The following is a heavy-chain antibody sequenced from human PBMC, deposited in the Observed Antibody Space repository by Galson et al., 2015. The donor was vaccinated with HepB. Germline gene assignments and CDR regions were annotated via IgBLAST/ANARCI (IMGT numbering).Heavy chain of an antibody. CDR2: IDPSDSYT. CDR3: ARHVYCSGGSCFGGRRWFDP. D-gene: IGHD2-15*01. CDR1: GYSFTSYW. V-gene: IGHV5-10-1*01. J-gene: IGHJ5*02. Sequence: QSGAEVKKPGESLRISCKGSGYSFTSYWISWVRQMPGKGLEWMGRIDPSDSYTNYSPSFQGHVTISADKSISTAYLQWSSLKTSDTAMYYCARHVYCSGGSCFGGRRWFDPWGQGTLVTVSS.